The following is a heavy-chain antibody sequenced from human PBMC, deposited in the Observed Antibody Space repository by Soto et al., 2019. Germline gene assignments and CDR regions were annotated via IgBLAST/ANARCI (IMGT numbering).Heavy chain of an antibody. J-gene: IGHJ4*02. CDR1: GFTFSTYA. V-gene: IGHV3-23*01. Sequence: PGGSLRLSCTTSGFTFSTYAMGWVRQAPGEGLEWVSAFSGRSGSIYYADSVRGRFTISRDNSKNTLYLQMTSLTAEDTALYYCAKDTFDSGTYYFDSWGQGTLVTVSS. CDR3: AKDTFDSGTYYFDS. CDR2: FSGRSGSI. D-gene: IGHD3-10*01.